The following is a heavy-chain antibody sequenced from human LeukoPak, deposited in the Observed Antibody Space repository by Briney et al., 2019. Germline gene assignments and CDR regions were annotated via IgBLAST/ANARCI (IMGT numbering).Heavy chain of an antibody. CDR1: GFTFSSYA. Sequence: GGSLRLSCAASGFTFSSYAMHWVRQAPGKGREWGAVIYSGGSTYYADSVKGRFTISRDNSKNTLYLQMNSLRADDTAVYYCAKRANWGPFDAFDIWGQGTMVTVSS. D-gene: IGHD7-27*01. V-gene: IGHV3-NL1*01. CDR3: AKRANWGPFDAFDI. J-gene: IGHJ3*02. CDR2: IYSGGST.